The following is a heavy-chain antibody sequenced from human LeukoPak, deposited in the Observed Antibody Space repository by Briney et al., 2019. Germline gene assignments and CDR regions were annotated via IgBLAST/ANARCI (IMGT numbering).Heavy chain of an antibody. V-gene: IGHV1-2*02. Sequence: ASVKVSCKASGYTFTGYYMHWVRQAPGQGLEWMGWINPNSGGTNYAQKFQERVTITRDMSTSTAYMELSSLRSEDTAVYYCAAVYYYDSSASLGYFDYWGQGTLVTVSS. CDR1: GYTFTGYY. CDR2: INPNSGGT. J-gene: IGHJ4*02. D-gene: IGHD3-22*01. CDR3: AAVYYYDSSASLGYFDY.